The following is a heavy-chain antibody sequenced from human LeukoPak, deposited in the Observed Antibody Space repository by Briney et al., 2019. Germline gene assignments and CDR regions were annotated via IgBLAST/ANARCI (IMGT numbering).Heavy chain of an antibody. CDR2: ISGRSPRT. D-gene: IGHD3-22*01. Sequence: GGSLRLSCAASGFTFSRFAMSWVRPAPGKGLEWVSAISGRSPRTYYGDSVKGRFTISRDNINNTLYLQVNSLRAEDTAVYYCARAKFDSSRYYYRGFDIWGQGTMVTVSS. J-gene: IGHJ3*02. CDR1: GFTFSRFA. CDR3: ARAKFDSSRYYYRGFDI. V-gene: IGHV3-23*01.